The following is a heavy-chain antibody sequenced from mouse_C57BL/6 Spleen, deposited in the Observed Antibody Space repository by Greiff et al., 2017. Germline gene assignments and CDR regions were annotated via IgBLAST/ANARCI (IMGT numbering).Heavy chain of an antibody. D-gene: IGHD2-4*01. CDR2: IYPGDGDT. Sequence: VQLQESGAELVKPGASVKISCKASGYAFSSYWMNWVKQRPGKGLEWIGQIYPGDGDTNYNGKFKGKATLTADKSSSTAYMQLSSLTSEDSAVYFCASPYDYDGGGFAYWGQGTLVTVSA. V-gene: IGHV1-80*01. CDR3: ASPYDYDGGGFAY. J-gene: IGHJ3*01. CDR1: GYAFSSYW.